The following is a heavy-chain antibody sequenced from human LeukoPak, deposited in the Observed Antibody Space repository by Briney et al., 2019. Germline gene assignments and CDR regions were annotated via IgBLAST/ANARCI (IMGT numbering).Heavy chain of an antibody. J-gene: IGHJ4*02. CDR2: ISSSGSTI. V-gene: IGHV3-11*04. Sequence: PGGSLRLSCAASGFTFSDYYMSWIRQAPGKGLEWVSYISSSGSTIYYADSVKGRFTISRDNAKNSLYLQMNSLRAEDTAVYYCARDHLQNYDILTGRIDYWGQGTLVTVSS. CDR3: ARDHLQNYDILTGRIDY. CDR1: GFTFSDYY. D-gene: IGHD3-9*01.